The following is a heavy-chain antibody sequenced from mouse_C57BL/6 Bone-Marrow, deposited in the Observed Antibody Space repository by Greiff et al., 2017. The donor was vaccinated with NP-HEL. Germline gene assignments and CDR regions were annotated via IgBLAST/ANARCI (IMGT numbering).Heavy chain of an antibody. CDR3: ARNYGFAY. Sequence: EVKLMESGGGLVKPGGSLKLSCAASGFTFSDYGMHWVRQAPERGLEWVAYISSGSSTIYYADTVKGRFTISRDNAKNTLFLQMTSLRSEDTAMYYCARNYGFAYWGQGTLVTVSA. V-gene: IGHV5-17*01. CDR2: ISSGSSTI. CDR1: GFTFSDYG. D-gene: IGHD1-1*01. J-gene: IGHJ3*01.